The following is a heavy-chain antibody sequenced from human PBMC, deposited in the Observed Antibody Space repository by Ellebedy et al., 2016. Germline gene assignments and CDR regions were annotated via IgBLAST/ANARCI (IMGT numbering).Heavy chain of an antibody. Sequence: ASVKVSCXASGYTFTGYYMHWVRQAPGQGLEWMGWINPNSGGTNYAQKFQGRVTMTRDTSISTAYMELSRLRSDDTAVYYCARDPGAGTVFYYFDYWGQGTLVTVSS. V-gene: IGHV1-2*02. CDR1: GYTFTGYY. CDR2: INPNSGGT. J-gene: IGHJ4*02. D-gene: IGHD6-19*01. CDR3: ARDPGAGTVFYYFDY.